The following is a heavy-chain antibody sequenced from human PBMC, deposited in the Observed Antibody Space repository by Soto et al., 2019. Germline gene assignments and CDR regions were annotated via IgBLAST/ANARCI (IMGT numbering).Heavy chain of an antibody. D-gene: IGHD6-13*01. J-gene: IGHJ4*02. Sequence: EVQPVESGGGLVKPGGSLRLSCAASGFTFSSYSMNWVRQAPGKGLEWVSSISSSSSYIYYADSVKGRFTISRDNAKNSLYLQMNSLRAEDTAVYYCARDSGTIAAAVVNYFDYWGQGTLVTVSS. V-gene: IGHV3-21*01. CDR1: GFTFSSYS. CDR2: ISSSSSYI. CDR3: ARDSGTIAAAVVNYFDY.